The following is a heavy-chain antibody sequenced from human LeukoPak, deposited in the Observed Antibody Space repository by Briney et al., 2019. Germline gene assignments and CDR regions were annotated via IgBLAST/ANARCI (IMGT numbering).Heavy chain of an antibody. CDR2: IYYSGST. J-gene: IGHJ3*02. D-gene: IGHD1-1*01. V-gene: IGHV4-39*07. CDR3: ARGSADGTSAFDS. Sequence: SETLSLTCTVSGGSISSSSYYWGWIRQPPGKGLEWIGSIYYSGSTYYNPSLKSRVTISVDTSKNQFSLKLSSVTAADTAVYYCARGSADGTSAFDSGGQGTMVTVSS. CDR1: GGSISSSSYY.